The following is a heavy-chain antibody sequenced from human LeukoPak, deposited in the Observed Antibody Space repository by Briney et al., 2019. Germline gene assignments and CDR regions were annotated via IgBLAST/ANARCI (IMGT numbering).Heavy chain of an antibody. D-gene: IGHD5-12*01. V-gene: IGHV3-74*01. Sequence: GGSLRLSCAASGFTFSIYWMYWVRQAPGKGLVWVSRIDSDGRTTDYADSLRGRFIISRDNSTNTLYLQMNSLKADDTAIYYCVVASAALDLWGQGTTVTVSS. CDR1: GFTFSIYW. CDR2: IDSDGRTT. J-gene: IGHJ3*01. CDR3: VVASAALDL.